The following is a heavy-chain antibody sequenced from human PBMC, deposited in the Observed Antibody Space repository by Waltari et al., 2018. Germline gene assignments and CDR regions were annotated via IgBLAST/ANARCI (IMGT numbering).Heavy chain of an antibody. J-gene: IGHJ3*01. Sequence: QLQLQESGPGLVKPSETLSLTCSVSGASITSTKHNWGWIRQPPGQGLEWIATISYNGATYSSPSLRGRVTVSRDTSMNYVSLKLGSVTAADTAVYYCATYIGASVGTAAFDVWGQGTMVTVSS. V-gene: IGHV4-39*02. D-gene: IGHD5-12*01. CDR3: ATYIGASVGTAAFDV. CDR1: GASITSTKHN. CDR2: ISYNGAT.